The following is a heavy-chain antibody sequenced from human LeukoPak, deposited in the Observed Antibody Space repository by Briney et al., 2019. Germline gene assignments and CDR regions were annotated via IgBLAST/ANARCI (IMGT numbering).Heavy chain of an antibody. CDR1: GFTFSSYG. V-gene: IGHV3-30*02. CDR2: IRYDGSNK. D-gene: IGHD1-7*01. Sequence: GGSLRLSCAASGFTFSSYGMHWVRQAPGKGLEWVAFIRYDGSNKYYADSVKGRFTISRDNSKNTLYLQMNSLKTEDTAVYYCARTRAQTSDAFDIWGQGTMVTVSS. CDR3: ARTRAQTSDAFDI. J-gene: IGHJ3*02.